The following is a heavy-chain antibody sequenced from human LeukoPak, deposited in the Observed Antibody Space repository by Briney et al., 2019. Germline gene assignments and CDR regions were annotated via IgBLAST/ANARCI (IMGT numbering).Heavy chain of an antibody. CDR1: GGSISSSSYY. J-gene: IGHJ6*03. D-gene: IGHD6-19*01. CDR3: ARDRITSGLQSHYYYYMDV. V-gene: IGHV4-39*07. Sequence: PSETLSLTCTVSGGSISSSSYYWGWIRQPPGKGLEWIGSIYYSGSTYYNPSLKSRVTMSVDTSKNQFSLKLSSVTAADTAVYYCARDRITSGLQSHYYYYMDVWGKGTTVTISS. CDR2: IYYSGST.